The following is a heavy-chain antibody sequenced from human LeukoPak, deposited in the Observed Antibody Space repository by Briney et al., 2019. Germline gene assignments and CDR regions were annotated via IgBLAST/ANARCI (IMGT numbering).Heavy chain of an antibody. V-gene: IGHV4-39*01. CDR1: GDSISSSTYY. CDR3: ARHSASGSYYLFDS. Sequence: SETLSLTCSVPGDSISSSTYYWGWIRQPPGKGLEWIGTIYYSGTTYYNPALKSRVTISVDTSENQFSLKLSSVTAADTAVYYCARHSASGSYYLFDSWGQGTLVTVSS. J-gene: IGHJ4*02. D-gene: IGHD3-10*01. CDR2: IYYSGTT.